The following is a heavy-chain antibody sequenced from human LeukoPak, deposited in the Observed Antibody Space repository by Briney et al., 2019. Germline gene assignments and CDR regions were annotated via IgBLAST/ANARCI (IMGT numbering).Heavy chain of an antibody. CDR1: GFTFSNYG. CDR2: IRYDGFNK. V-gene: IGHV3-30*02. CDR3: AKKTIVGATVDAFDI. D-gene: IGHD1-26*01. Sequence: QPGGSLRLSCAASGFTFSNYGMHWVRQAPGKGLEWVASIRYDGFNKYYADSLKGRFTISRDNPKNTLYLQMNSLRAEDTAVYYCAKKTIVGATVDAFDIWGQGTMVIVSS. J-gene: IGHJ3*02.